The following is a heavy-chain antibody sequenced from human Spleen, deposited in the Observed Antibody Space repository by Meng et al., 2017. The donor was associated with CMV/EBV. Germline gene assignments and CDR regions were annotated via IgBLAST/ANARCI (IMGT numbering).Heavy chain of an antibody. D-gene: IGHD6-25*01. Sequence: ASVKVSCKASGYTFTGYSLHWVRQAPGQGLEWMGWINPNSGDTNYAQKFQGRVTVTRDTSISTAYMELRRLKSDDTAVYYCARGYSSAHIYFDYWGQGTLVTVSS. V-gene: IGHV1-2*02. CDR2: INPNSGDT. J-gene: IGHJ4*02. CDR1: GYTFTGYS. CDR3: ARGYSSAHIYFDY.